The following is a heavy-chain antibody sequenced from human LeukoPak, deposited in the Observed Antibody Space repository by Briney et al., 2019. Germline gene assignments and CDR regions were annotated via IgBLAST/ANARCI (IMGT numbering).Heavy chain of an antibody. CDR2: VSAYADDT. V-gene: IGHV1-18*01. D-gene: IGHD1-26*01. Sequence: GASLRVCPSPAVSTFTSYAISWMREAPGQGLEWMGWVSAYADDTNYVQTFRARITITTDTYTSTTYMHLRSLRSDDTAVYYLARDGIGCLGFDYWGQGTLVTVSS. CDR1: VSTFTSYA. CDR3: ARDGIGCLGFDY. J-gene: IGHJ4*02.